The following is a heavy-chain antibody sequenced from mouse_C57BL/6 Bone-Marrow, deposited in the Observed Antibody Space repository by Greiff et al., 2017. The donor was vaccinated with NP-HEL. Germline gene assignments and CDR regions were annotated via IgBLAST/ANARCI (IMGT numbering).Heavy chain of an antibody. D-gene: IGHD1-1*01. Sequence: QVQLQQPGAELVMPGASVKLSCKASGYTFTSYWMHWVKQRPGQGLEWIGEIDPSDSDTNYNQKFKGMSTLTVDKSSSTAYMQLSSLTSEDSAVYYCAREGVITTIFDYWGQGTTLTVSS. V-gene: IGHV1-69*01. CDR3: AREGVITTIFDY. J-gene: IGHJ2*01. CDR1: GYTFTSYW. CDR2: IDPSDSDT.